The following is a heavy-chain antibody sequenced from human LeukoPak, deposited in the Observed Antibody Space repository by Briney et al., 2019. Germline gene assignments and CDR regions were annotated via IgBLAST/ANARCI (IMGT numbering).Heavy chain of an antibody. CDR3: ARIGPYDFWSGYLGDFDY. V-gene: IGHV4-39*01. CDR1: GGSISSSSYY. J-gene: IGHJ4*02. CDR2: IYYSGST. D-gene: IGHD3-3*01. Sequence: SETLSLTCTVSGGSISSSSYYWGWIRQPPGKGLEWIGSIYYSGSTYYNPSLKSRVTISVDTSKNQFPLKLSSVTAADTAVYYCARIGPYDFWSGYLGDFDYWGQGTLVTVSS.